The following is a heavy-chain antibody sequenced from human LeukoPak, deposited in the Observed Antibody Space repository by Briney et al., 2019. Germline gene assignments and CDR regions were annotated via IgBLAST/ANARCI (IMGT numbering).Heavy chain of an antibody. Sequence: PSQTLSLTCTVSGGSISSGFYWGWIRQPPGKGLEWIGSIFHSGSTYYNPSLKSRVTISVGTSKNLFSLKLSSVTAADTAVYYCARANYYDSSGYSRGAFDIWGQGTMVTVSS. D-gene: IGHD3-22*01. CDR3: ARANYYDSSGYSRGAFDI. J-gene: IGHJ3*02. CDR2: IFHSGST. V-gene: IGHV4-38-2*02. CDR1: GGSISSGFY.